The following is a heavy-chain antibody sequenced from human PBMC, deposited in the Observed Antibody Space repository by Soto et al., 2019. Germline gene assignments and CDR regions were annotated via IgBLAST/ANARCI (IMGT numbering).Heavy chain of an antibody. CDR1: GGSISSYY. Sequence: QVQLQESGPGLVKPSETLSLTCTGSGGSISSYYLTWIRQPPGKGLEWIGYIYYNGRTNYNPSLKSRVTISVDTSKKQFSLNLSSVTASDTAVYYCARGAEWFGGRMDVWGQGTTVTVSS. D-gene: IGHD3-10*01. J-gene: IGHJ6*02. CDR2: IYYNGRT. CDR3: ARGAEWFGGRMDV. V-gene: IGHV4-59*01.